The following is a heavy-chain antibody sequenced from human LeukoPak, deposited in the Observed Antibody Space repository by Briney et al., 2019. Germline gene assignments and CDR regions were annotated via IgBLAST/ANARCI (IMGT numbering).Heavy chain of an antibody. CDR3: AKDVAGGSYYPLDY. J-gene: IGHJ4*02. D-gene: IGHD1-26*01. V-gene: IGHV3-30*18. Sequence: GGSLRLSCAASGFTFSSYGMHWVRQAPGKGLEWVAVISYDGSNKYYADSVKGRFTISRDNSKNTLYLQMNSLRAEDTAVYYCAKDVAGGSYYPLDYRGQGTLVTVSS. CDR1: GFTFSSYG. CDR2: ISYDGSNK.